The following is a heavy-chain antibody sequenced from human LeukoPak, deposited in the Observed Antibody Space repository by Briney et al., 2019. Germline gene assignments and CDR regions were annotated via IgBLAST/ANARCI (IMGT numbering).Heavy chain of an antibody. CDR3: ARAVDYGSRHDWFDP. CDR2: MYYSGNT. CDR1: GGAIRSRGYY. Sequence: SQTLSLICTVSGGAIRSRGYYWSWIRQHPGKGLEWIAYMYYSGNTYYNPSLKSRVTISVDTSKNQFSLKLSSVSAADTAVYYCARAVDYGSRHDWFDPWGQGTLVTVSS. D-gene: IGHD3-22*01. J-gene: IGHJ5*02. V-gene: IGHV4-31*03.